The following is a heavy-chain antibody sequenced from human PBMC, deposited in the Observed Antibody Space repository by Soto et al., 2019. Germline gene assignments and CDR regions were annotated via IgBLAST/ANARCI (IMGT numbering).Heavy chain of an antibody. CDR2: IKSDGSST. Sequence: EVQLVESGGGLVQPGGSLRLSCAASGFTSSNYWMHWVRQAPGKGLVWVSRIKSDGSSTSYADSVKGRFTISRDNAKNTLELQTHGLRAEDMAVYYCARSVRSGSVPYYYYAMDVWGQGTTVTVSS. D-gene: IGHD3-10*01. V-gene: IGHV3-74*01. J-gene: IGHJ6*02. CDR3: ARSVRSGSVPYYYYAMDV. CDR1: GFTSSNYW.